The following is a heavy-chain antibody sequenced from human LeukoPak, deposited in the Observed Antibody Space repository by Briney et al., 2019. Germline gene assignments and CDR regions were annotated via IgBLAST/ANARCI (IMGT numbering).Heavy chain of an antibody. CDR3: ARNSQYYDSSGYYFDY. Sequence: GGSLRLSCAASGFTFSDYYMSWIRQAPGKGLEWVAVISYDGSNKYYADSVKGRFTISRDNSKNTLYLQMNSLRAEDTAVYYCARNSQYYDSSGYYFDYWGQGTLVTVSS. J-gene: IGHJ4*02. CDR2: ISYDGSNK. D-gene: IGHD3-22*01. CDR1: GFTFSDYY. V-gene: IGHV3-30-3*01.